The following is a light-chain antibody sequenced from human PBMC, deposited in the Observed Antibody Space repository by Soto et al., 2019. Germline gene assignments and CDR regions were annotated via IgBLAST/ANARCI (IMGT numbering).Light chain of an antibody. Sequence: EIVMTQSPGTLSVSPGERATLSCRASPSVSSNLAGYPPQPGQAPRPLIYCASSRATGIPARFSGSGSGTDFTLTIRSLEPEDFAVDYCQQRSNSITFGQGTKLDIK. V-gene: IGKV3-11*01. J-gene: IGKJ5*01. CDR1: PSVSSN. CDR3: QQRSNSIT. CDR2: CAS.